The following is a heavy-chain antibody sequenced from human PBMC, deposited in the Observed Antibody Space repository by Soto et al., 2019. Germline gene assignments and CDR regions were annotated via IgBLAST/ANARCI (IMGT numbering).Heavy chain of an antibody. Sequence: EASVKVSCKASGYTFTTYYMHWVRQAPGQGLEWMGNINPSGGSTTYAQKFQGRVTMTSDTSTSTVYMELSSLRSDDTAVYYCGREQLRGYYYENSAFQNDLWGQGTLVTVSS. V-gene: IGHV1-46*01. D-gene: IGHD3-22*01. CDR2: INPSGGST. CDR1: GYTFTTYY. CDR3: GREQLRGYYYENSAFQNDL. J-gene: IGHJ5*02.